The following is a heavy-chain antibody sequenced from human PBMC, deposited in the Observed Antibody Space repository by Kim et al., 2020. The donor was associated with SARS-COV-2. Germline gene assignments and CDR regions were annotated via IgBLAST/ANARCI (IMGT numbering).Heavy chain of an antibody. CDR3: AREGVLTVITAMGNYYYYGMDV. J-gene: IGHJ6*02. CDR1: GFTFSSYW. V-gene: IGHV3-7*01. CDR2: IKQDGSEK. Sequence: GGSLRLSCAASGFTFSSYWMSWVRQAPGKGLEWVANIKQDGSEKYYVDSVKGRFTISRDNAKNSLYLQMNSLRAEDTAVYYCAREGVLTVITAMGNYYYYGMDVWGQGTTVTVSS. D-gene: IGHD5-18*01.